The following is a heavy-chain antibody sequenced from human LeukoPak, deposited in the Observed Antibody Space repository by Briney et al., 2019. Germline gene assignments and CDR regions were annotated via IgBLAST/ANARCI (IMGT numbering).Heavy chain of an antibody. D-gene: IGHD6-25*01. CDR1: GYTFSDSY. CDR2: TNPNSGVT. CDR3: ATARSPTYLDV. J-gene: IGHJ6*03. V-gene: IGHV1-2*02. Sequence: GASVKVSCKASGYTFSDSYMHWVRQAPGQGLEWMGWTNPNSGVTNYAQKFQGRVTMTRDTSISTAYMELSRLTSDDTAVYYCATARSPTYLDVWGRGTTVTVSS.